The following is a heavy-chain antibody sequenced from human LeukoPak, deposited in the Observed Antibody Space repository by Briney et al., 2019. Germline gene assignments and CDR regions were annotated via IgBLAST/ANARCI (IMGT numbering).Heavy chain of an antibody. J-gene: IGHJ3*02. CDR3: ARGRRSERGYSYGELVDAFDI. CDR2: INANTGGT. CDR1: GYTFTGYY. D-gene: IGHD5-18*01. V-gene: IGHV1-2*06. Sequence: GASVKVSCKASGYTFTGYYMHWVRQAPRQGLEWMGRINANTGGTNYAQKFQGRVTMTRDTSISTAYMELSRLRSDDTAVYYCARGRRSERGYSYGELVDAFDIWGQGTMVTVSS.